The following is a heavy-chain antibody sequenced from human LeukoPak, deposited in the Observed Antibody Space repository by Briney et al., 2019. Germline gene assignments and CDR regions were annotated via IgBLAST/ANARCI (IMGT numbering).Heavy chain of an antibody. J-gene: IGHJ6*02. CDR3: ASEGRCSSTSCYSYYYYGMDV. CDR2: INHSGST. V-gene: IGHV4-30-2*01. Sequence: SQTLSLTCTVSGGSISSGGYYWSWIRQPPGKGLEWIGEINHSGSTNYNPSLKSRVTISVDTSKNQFSLKLSSVTAADTAVYYCASEGRCSSTSCYSYYYYGMDVWGQGTTVTVSS. D-gene: IGHD2-2*01. CDR1: GGSISSGGYY.